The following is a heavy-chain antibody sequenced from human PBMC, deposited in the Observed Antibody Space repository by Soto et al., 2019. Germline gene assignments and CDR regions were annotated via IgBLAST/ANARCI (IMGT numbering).Heavy chain of an antibody. D-gene: IGHD3-22*01. V-gene: IGHV4-34*01. CDR1: GGSFSCYS. J-gene: IGHJ6*02. CDR3: ARGLNDSSGYYYVYYYYGMDV. CDR2: ITHSGST. Sequence: QVQLQQWGAGLLKPSETLSLTCAVYGGSFSCYSWSWIRQPPGKGLEWSGEITHSGSTNYNPSLKSRVTISVDTSTNQFSLKMSSVNAADTAVYYCARGLNDSSGYYYVYYYYGMDVWGQGTTVTVSS.